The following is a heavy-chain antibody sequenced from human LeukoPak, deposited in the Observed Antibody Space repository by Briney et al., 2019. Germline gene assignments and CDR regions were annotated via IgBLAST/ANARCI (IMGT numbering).Heavy chain of an antibody. CDR2: IYTSGST. V-gene: IGHV4-4*07. Sequence: PSETLSLTCTVSGGSISSYYWSWIRQPAGKGLEWIGRIYTSGSTNYNPSLKSRVTISVDTSKNQFSLKLSSVTAADTAVYYCARGYDFWSGYFYYYYMDVWGKGTTVTVSS. CDR3: ARGYDFWSGYFYYYYMDV. D-gene: IGHD3-3*01. CDR1: GGSISSYY. J-gene: IGHJ6*03.